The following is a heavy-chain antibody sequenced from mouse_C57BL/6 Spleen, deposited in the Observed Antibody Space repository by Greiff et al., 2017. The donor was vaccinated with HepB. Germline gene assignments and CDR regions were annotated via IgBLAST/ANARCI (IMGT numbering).Heavy chain of an antibody. V-gene: IGHV1-69*01. J-gene: IGHJ3*01. CDR1: GYTFTSYW. Sequence: QVQLQQPGAELVMPGASVKLSCKASGYTFTSYWMHWVKQRPGQGLEWIGEIDPSDSYTNYNQKFKGKSTLTVDKSSSTAYMQLSSLTSEDSAVYYCARGGYDEGFAYWGQGTLVTVSA. D-gene: IGHD2-2*01. CDR3: ARGGYDEGFAY. CDR2: IDPSDSYT.